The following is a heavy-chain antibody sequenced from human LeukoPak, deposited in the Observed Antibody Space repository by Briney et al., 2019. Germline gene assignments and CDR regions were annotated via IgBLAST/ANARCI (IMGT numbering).Heavy chain of an antibody. V-gene: IGHV4-59*01. Sequence: SETLSLTCTVSGGSISSYYWSWIRQPPGKGLEWIGNIYDRGSTKYNPSLKSRVTISVDTSKNQFSLRPSSVTAADTAVYYCARGRTFDNWGQGTLVTVSS. CDR3: ARGRTFDN. J-gene: IGHJ4*02. CDR2: IYDRGST. CDR1: GGSISSYY.